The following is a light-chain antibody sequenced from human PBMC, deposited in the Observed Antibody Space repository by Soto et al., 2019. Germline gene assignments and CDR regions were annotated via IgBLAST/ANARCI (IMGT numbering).Light chain of an antibody. CDR3: TSYTSSSLLV. CDR1: SSDVGGYNY. V-gene: IGLV2-14*01. J-gene: IGLJ3*02. CDR2: DVS. Sequence: QSALTQPASVSGSPGESITISCTGTSSDVGGYNYVSWYQQHPGKAPKLMIYDVSYRPSGVSNRFSGSKSGNTASLTISGLQAEDEANYCCTSYTSSSLLVFGGGTKLTVL.